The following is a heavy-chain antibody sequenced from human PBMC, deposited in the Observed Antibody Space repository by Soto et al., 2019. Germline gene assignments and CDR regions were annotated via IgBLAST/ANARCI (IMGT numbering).Heavy chain of an antibody. CDR2: IYSGGST. CDR3: ARDHIAAAGKGYFQH. V-gene: IGHV3-53*01. Sequence: GGSLRLSCAASGFTVSSNYMSWVRQAPGKGLEWVSVIYSGGSTYYADSVKGRFTISRDNSKNTLYLQMNSLRAEDTAVYYCARDHIAAAGKGYFQHWGQGTLVTVSS. J-gene: IGHJ1*01. D-gene: IGHD6-13*01. CDR1: GFTVSSNY.